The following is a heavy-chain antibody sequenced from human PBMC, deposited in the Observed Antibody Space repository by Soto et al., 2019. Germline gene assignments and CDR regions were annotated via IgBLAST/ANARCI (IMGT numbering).Heavy chain of an antibody. CDR1: GFSLSTSGVG. V-gene: IGHV2-5*02. D-gene: IGHD3-9*01. CDR3: AHKGPEDWPLDY. J-gene: IGHJ4*02. CDR2: IYWDDSK. Sequence: KESGPTLVRPTQTLTLTCAFSGFSLSTSGVGVGWIRQPPGKALEWLAVIYWDDSKHYSPSLRSRLTITKDTSKNQVVLTMTNMDPMDTATYYCAHKGPEDWPLDYWVQGTLVTVSS.